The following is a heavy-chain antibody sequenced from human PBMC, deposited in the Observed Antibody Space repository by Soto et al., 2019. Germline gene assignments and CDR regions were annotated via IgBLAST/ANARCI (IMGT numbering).Heavy chain of an antibody. J-gene: IGHJ6*02. CDR3: ARDDSWELLTYYYYGMDV. CDR1: GYTFTSYY. V-gene: IGHV1-46*01. Sequence: ASVKVSCKASGYTFTSYYMHWVRQAPGQGLEWMGIINPSGGSTSYAQKFQGRVTMTRDTSTSTVYMELSSLRSEDTAVYYCARDDSWELLTYYYYGMDVWGPGTTVTVSS. D-gene: IGHD1-26*01. CDR2: INPSGGST.